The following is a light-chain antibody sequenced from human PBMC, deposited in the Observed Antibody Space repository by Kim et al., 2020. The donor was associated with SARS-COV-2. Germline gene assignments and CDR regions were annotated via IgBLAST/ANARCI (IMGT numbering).Light chain of an antibody. V-gene: IGKV3-20*01. Sequence: EIVLTQSPGTLSLSPGERATLSCRASQSVSSSYLAWYQQKPGQAPRLLIYGASSRATGIPDRFSGSESGTDFTLTISSLQPDDFATYYCQQYNSYPLTFGGGTKVDIK. CDR3: QQYNSYPLT. CDR2: GAS. J-gene: IGKJ4*01. CDR1: QSVSSSY.